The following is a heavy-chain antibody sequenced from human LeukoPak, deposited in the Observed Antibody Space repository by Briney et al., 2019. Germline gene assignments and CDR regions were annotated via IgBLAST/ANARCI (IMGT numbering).Heavy chain of an antibody. CDR1: GYTFTSYA. J-gene: IGHJ2*01. D-gene: IGHD2-2*03. CDR3: ARDGGGYCSSTSCLGSLDL. V-gene: IGHV1-3*01. Sequence: ASVRVSCKASGYTFTSYAMHWVCQAPGQRLEWMGWINAGNGNTKYSQKFQGRVTITRDTSASTAYMELSSLRSEDTAVYYCARDGGGYCSSTSCLGSLDLWGRGTLVTVSS. CDR2: INAGNGNT.